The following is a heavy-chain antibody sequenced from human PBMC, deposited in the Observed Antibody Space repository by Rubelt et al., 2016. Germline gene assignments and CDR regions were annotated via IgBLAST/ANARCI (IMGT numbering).Heavy chain of an antibody. CDR1: GGSFSGYY. J-gene: IGHJ4*02. CDR2: IYHSGST. V-gene: IGHV4-34*01. D-gene: IGHD6-13*01. Sequence: QVQLQPWGAGLLKPSETLSLTCAVYGGSFSGYYWSWIRQPPGKWLEWIGEIYHSGSTNYNPSLNGRVTISVATSKNRFSLKLSSVTGADTAVYYCARCRYSSRGYDYWGQGTLVTVSS. CDR3: ARCRYSSRGYDY.